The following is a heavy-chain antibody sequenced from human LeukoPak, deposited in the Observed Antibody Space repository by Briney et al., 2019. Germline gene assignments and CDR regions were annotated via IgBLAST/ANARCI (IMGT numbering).Heavy chain of an antibody. V-gene: IGHV4-59*01. CDR1: GGSISSYY. CDR2: IYYSGST. Sequence: SETLSLTCTVSGGSISSYYWSWIRQPLGKGLEWIGYIYYSGSTNYNPSLKSRVTISVDTSKNQFSLKLSSVTAADTAVYYCARDNAMGFDYWGQGTLVTVSS. CDR3: ARDNAMGFDY. D-gene: IGHD3-16*01. J-gene: IGHJ4*02.